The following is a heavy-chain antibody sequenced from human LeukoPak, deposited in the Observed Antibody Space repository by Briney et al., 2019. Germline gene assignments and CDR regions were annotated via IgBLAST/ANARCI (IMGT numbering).Heavy chain of an antibody. CDR1: GFRFIDYY. CDR3: AREVGSSRAFDI. CDR2: FDRGRDGK. Sequence: GGSLRLSCAGFGFRFIDYYMAWIRQTPGKGLQRVSFFDRGRDGKAHADSVQGRFTFSRDNDKNSLYLLLNSLTAEDTAVYYCAREVGSSRAFDIWGQGTMVTVSS. V-gene: IGHV3-11*05. J-gene: IGHJ3*02. D-gene: IGHD2-15*01.